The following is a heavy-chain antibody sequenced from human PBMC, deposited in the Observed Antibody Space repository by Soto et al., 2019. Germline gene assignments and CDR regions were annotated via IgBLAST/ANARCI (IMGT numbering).Heavy chain of an antibody. D-gene: IGHD6-19*01. V-gene: IGHV4-4*02. CDR3: ARGSSGEAFDI. J-gene: IGHJ3*02. CDR2: IYHSGST. Sequence: QVQLQESGPGLVKPSGTLSLTCAVSSGSISSSNWWSWVRQPPGKGLEWIGEIYHSGSTNYNPSRKRRVTISVDKSKNQFSLKLSSVTAADTAVYYCARGSSGEAFDIWGQGTMVTVSS. CDR1: SGSISSSNW.